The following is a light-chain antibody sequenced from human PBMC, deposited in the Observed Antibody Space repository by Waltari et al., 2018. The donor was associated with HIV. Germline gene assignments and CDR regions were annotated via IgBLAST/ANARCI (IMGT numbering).Light chain of an antibody. CDR1: SSDVGNYNL. CDR2: EVP. Sequence: QSVLTQPASVSGSPGQSITISCTGTSSDVGNYNLVSWYQQHPGKPPKLIIYEVPERASGVSNRFAGFKSANTASLTISGVQAEDEADYYCCSYVGSSLWVFGGGTKLTVL. V-gene: IGLV2-23*02. CDR3: CSYVGSSLWV. J-gene: IGLJ3*02.